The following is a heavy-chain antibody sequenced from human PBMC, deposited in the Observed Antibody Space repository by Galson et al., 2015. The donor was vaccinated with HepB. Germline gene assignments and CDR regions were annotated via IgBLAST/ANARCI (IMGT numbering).Heavy chain of an antibody. J-gene: IGHJ3*02. D-gene: IGHD2-2*01. CDR2: IIPIFGIA. CDR1: GGTFSSYA. Sequence: SVKVSCKASGGTFSSYAISWVRQAPGQGLEWMGGIIPIFGIANYAQKFQGRVTMTTDTSTSTAYMELSSLRSEDTAVYYCVYPSSTSSSDAFDIWGQGTMVTVSS. V-gene: IGHV1-69*10. CDR3: VYPSSTSSSDAFDI.